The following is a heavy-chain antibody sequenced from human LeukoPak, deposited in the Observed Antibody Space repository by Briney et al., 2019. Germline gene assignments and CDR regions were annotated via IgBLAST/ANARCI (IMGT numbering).Heavy chain of an antibody. CDR2: IIPIFGTA. CDR1: GGTFSSYA. CDR3: ARAGGYCSGGSCYNY. J-gene: IGHJ4*02. D-gene: IGHD2-15*01. Sequence: SSVKVSCKASGGTFSSYAISWVRQAPGQGLERMGGIIPIFGTANYAQKFQGRVTITADESTSTAYMELSSLRSEDAAVYYCARAGGYCSGGSCYNYWGQGTLVTVSS. V-gene: IGHV1-69*01.